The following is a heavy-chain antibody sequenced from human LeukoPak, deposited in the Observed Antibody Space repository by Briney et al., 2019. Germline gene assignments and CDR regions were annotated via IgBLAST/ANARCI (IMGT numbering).Heavy chain of an antibody. V-gene: IGHV1-3*01. J-gene: IGHJ5*02. Sequence: ASVTVSCKASGYTFTSYAMHWVRQAPGQRLEWMGWINAGNGNTKYSQKFQGRVTITRDTSASTAYMELSRLRSEDTAVYYCARHPCSSSRCFYNWFDPWGQGTLVTVSS. D-gene: IGHD2-2*01. CDR3: ARHPCSSSRCFYNWFDP. CDR1: GYTFTSYA. CDR2: INAGNGNT.